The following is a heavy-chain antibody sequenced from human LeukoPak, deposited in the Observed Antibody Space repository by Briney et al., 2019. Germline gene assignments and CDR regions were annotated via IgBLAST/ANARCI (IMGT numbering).Heavy chain of an antibody. J-gene: IGHJ4*02. V-gene: IGHV3-43*02. CDR2: FSGDGGST. CDR3: AKGGYYGSSGYYGY. Sequence: PGGSLRLSCAASGFTFDDYAMHWVRQAPGKGLEWVCLFSGDGGSTYYADAVKGRCTISRDNSKNSLYLQINSLRTEDTALYYCAKGGYYGSSGYYGYWGQGTLVTVSS. D-gene: IGHD3-22*01. CDR1: GFTFDDYA.